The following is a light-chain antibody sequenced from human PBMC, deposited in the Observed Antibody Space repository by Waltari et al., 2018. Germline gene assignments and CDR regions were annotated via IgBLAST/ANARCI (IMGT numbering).Light chain of an antibody. Sequence: EIVMTQSPATLSVSPGERATLSCRASQSVSSNLAWYQQKSGQAPRLLIYDASIRATGIPARFSGSGSGTDFTLTITSLQSEDIAVYYCQHHDEWPPFTFGPGTRVD. CDR3: QHHDEWPPFT. J-gene: IGKJ3*01. CDR2: DAS. V-gene: IGKV3D-15*01. CDR1: QSVSSN.